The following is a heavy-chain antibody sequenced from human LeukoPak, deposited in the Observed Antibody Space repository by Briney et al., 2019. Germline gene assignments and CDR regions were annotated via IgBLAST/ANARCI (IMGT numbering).Heavy chain of an antibody. Sequence: SETLSLTCAVYGGSFSGYYWSWIRQPPGKGLEWIGEINHSGSTNYNPSLKSRVTMSVDTSKNQFSLKLSSVTAADTAVYYCARSLYRNDAFDIWGQGTMVTVSS. CDR3: ARSLYRNDAFDI. CDR2: INHSGST. D-gene: IGHD1-26*01. V-gene: IGHV4-34*01. CDR1: GGSFSGYY. J-gene: IGHJ3*02.